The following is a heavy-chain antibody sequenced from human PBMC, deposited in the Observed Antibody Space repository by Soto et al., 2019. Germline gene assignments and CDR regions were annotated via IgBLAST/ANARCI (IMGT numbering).Heavy chain of an antibody. CDR3: AKDLAVRGVTSFDY. D-gene: IGHD3-10*01. V-gene: IGHV3-23*01. Sequence: GGSLRLSCAASGFTFSSYAMNWVRQALGKGLEWVSSITGGGSTYYADSVKGRFTISRDNSKNTLYLQMNSLRAEDTAVYYCAKDLAVRGVTSFDYWGQGTLVTVSS. J-gene: IGHJ4*02. CDR2: ITGGGST. CDR1: GFTFSSYA.